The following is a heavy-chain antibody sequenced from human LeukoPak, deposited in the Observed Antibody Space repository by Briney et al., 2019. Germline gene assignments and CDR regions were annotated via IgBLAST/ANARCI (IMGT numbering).Heavy chain of an antibody. J-gene: IGHJ6*02. CDR1: GFPFSDYY. D-gene: IGHD5-12*01. Sequence: GGSLRLSCAASGFPFSDYYMNWVRQAPGKGLEWVSSITSSTSYIYYADSVKGRFTISRDNAKNSLYLQMNSLRAEDTAVYYCARGATDYFAMDVWGQGTTVTVSS. CDR2: ITSSTSYI. CDR3: ARGATDYFAMDV. V-gene: IGHV3-21*06.